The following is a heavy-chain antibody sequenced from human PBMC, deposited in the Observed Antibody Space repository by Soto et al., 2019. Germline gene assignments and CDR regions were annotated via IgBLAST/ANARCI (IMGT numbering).Heavy chain of an antibody. CDR3: ARDMGPSSSYYYYGMDV. CDR2: ISSSSSYI. V-gene: IGHV3-21*01. J-gene: IGHJ6*02. D-gene: IGHD6-6*01. Sequence: PGGSLRLSCAASGFTFSSYSMNWVRQAPGKGLEWVSSISSSSSYIYYADSVKGRFTISRDNAKNSLYLQMNSLRAGDTAVYYCARDMGPSSSYYYYGMDVWGQGTTVTVSS. CDR1: GFTFSSYS.